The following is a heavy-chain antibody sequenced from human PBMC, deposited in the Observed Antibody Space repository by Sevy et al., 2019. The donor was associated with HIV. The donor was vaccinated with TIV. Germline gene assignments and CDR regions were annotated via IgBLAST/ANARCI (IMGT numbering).Heavy chain of an antibody. D-gene: IGHD6-19*01. Sequence: SQTLSLTCAIPGDSVSSNSAAWNWIRQSPSRGLEWLGRTYYRSKWYNDYAVSVKSRITINLDTSKNQFALQLKSVTPEGMAVYYCARDKGWSIGEFDYLVQGTLVTVSS. CDR3: ARDKGWSIGEFDY. V-gene: IGHV6-1*01. CDR1: GDSVSSNSAA. CDR2: TYYRSKWYN. J-gene: IGHJ4*02.